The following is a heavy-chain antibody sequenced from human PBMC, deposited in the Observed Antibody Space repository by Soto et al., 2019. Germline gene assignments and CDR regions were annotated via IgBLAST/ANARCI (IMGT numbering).Heavy chain of an antibody. J-gene: IGHJ4*02. D-gene: IGHD5-12*01. V-gene: IGHV4-31*03. Sequence: QVQLQESGPGLVKPSQTLSLTCTVSGGSISSGGYSWSWIRQHPGKGLEWIGYIYYSGSTYYNPSLKSRVTISVDTSKNQFSLKLSSVTAADTAVYYCARDSGSPTGFDSWGQGTLVTVSS. CDR1: GGSISSGGYS. CDR3: ARDSGSPTGFDS. CDR2: IYYSGST.